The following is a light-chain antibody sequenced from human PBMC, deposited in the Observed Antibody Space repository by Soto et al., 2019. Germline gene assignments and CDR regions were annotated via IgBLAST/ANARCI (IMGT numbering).Light chain of an antibody. CDR1: QSVLYSPNNKNY. CDR3: QEYYSNLEWT. CDR2: WAS. Sequence: DIVMTQSPDSLAVSLGERATINCKSSQSVLYSPNNKNYLAWYQQKPGQPPKLLIYWASTRESGVPDRFSGSGSGTDFTLTISSLQAEDVAIYYCQEYYSNLEWTFGQGTK. V-gene: IGKV4-1*01. J-gene: IGKJ1*01.